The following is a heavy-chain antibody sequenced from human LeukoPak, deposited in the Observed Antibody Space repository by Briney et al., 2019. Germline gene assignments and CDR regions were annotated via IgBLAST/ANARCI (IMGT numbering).Heavy chain of an antibody. J-gene: IGHJ4*02. V-gene: IGHV4-34*01. CDR3: ARGLRYFDWFYPLDY. Sequence: SETLSLTCAVYGGSFSGYYWSWIRQPPGKGLEWIGEINHSGSTNYNPSLKSRVTISVDTSKSQFSLKLSSVTAADTAVYYCARGLRYFDWFYPLDYWGQGTLVTVSS. D-gene: IGHD3-9*01. CDR2: INHSGST. CDR1: GGSFSGYY.